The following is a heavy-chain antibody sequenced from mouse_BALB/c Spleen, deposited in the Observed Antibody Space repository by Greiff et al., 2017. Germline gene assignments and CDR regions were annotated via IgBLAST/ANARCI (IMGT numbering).Heavy chain of an antibody. CDR3: AISTMITTFAY. D-gene: IGHD2-4*01. CDR2: ISSGGSYT. J-gene: IGHJ3*01. Sequence: EVKLMESGGGLVKPGGSLKLSCAASGFTFSSYAMSWVRQSPEKRLEWVAEISSGGSYTYYPDTVTGRFTISRDNAKNTLYLEMSSLRSEDTAMYYCAISTMITTFAYWGQGTLVTVSA. CDR1: GFTFSSYA. V-gene: IGHV5-9-4*01.